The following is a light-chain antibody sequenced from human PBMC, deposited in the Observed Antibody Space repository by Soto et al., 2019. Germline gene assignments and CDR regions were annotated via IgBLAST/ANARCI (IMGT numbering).Light chain of an antibody. CDR3: CSYTVFYTLV. CDR2: DVS. Sequence: QSALTQPRSVSGSPGQSVTISCTGTSSDVGGYNYVSWYQQHPGKAPKLMIYDVSKRPSGVPDRFSGSKSGYTASLTISGLPVQDETYDYCCSYTVFYTLVFGGGTKLTVL. J-gene: IGLJ2*01. V-gene: IGLV2-11*01. CDR1: SSDVGGYNY.